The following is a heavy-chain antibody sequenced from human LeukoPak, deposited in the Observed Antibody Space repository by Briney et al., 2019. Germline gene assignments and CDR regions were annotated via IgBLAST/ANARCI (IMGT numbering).Heavy chain of an antibody. CDR1: GFTFTSYA. J-gene: IGHJ4*02. CDR3: TKDASYARENDNSGFFID. CDR2: MSGGGDSD. D-gene: IGHD3-22*01. Sequence: GGSLRLSCAASGFTFTSYAMSWVRQTPGKGLEWVASMSGGGDSDHYADSVKGRFTVSRDKSKNTLYVQMNSPRADDTAVYYCTKDASYARENDNSGFFIDWGQGTLVTVSS. V-gene: IGHV3-23*01.